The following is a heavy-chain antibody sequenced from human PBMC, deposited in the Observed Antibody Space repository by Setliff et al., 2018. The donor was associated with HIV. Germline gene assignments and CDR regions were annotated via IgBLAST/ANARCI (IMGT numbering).Heavy chain of an antibody. J-gene: IGHJ4*02. CDR3: ARDQEHIIVVSATGNMPGYLHYYFDY. V-gene: IGHV3-30*06. CDR2: ISYDGSSK. D-gene: IGHD2-2*01. CDR1: GFTFSSYG. Sequence: GGSLRLSCAASGFTFSSYGMHWVRQAPGKGLEWVAYISYDGSSKYYADSVKGRFTISRDKSKSTLYLQMNSLRVEDTAVYYCARDQEHIIVVSATGNMPGYLHYYFDYWGQGALVTVSS.